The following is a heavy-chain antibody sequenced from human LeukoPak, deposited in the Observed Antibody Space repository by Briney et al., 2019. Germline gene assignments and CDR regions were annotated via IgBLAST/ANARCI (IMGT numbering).Heavy chain of an antibody. CDR3: TRNVRGVAGPSDI. CDR1: GGSISSGGYY. CDR2: IYYSGST. V-gene: IGHV4-31*03. D-gene: IGHD3-10*02. Sequence: PSETLSLTCTVSGGSISSGGYYWSWIRQHPGKGLEWIGYIYYSGSTYYNPSLKSRTTILMDTSKDLFSLILTSATAADTAVYFCTRNVRGVAGPSDIWGQGTMVTVSS. J-gene: IGHJ3*02.